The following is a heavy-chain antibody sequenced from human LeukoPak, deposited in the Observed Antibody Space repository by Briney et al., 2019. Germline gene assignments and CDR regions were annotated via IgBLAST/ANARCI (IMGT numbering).Heavy chain of an antibody. D-gene: IGHD3-10*01. CDR3: ARDAESFYTSGSYQGH. CDR1: GFTFSSHT. J-gene: IGHJ4*02. CDR2: ISSSSSTI. V-gene: IGHV3-48*01. Sequence: PGGSLRLSCAASGFTFSSHTMNWVRQAPGKGLEWVSYISSSSSTIYYADSVKGRFTISRDDAKNSLFLQMNSLRAEDTAIYYCARDAESFYTSGSYQGHWGQGTLVTVSS.